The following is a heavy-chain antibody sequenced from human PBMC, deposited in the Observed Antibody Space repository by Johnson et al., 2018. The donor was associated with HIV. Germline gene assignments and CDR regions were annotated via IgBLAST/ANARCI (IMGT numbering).Heavy chain of an antibody. D-gene: IGHD4-23*01. J-gene: IGHJ3*02. Sequence: EQLVESGGCLVQPGGSLRLSCAASGFTFSSYWMHWVRKAPGKGLVWVSRINSDGSSTICADSVKGRFTISRDNSKNTLYLQMNSLRDEDTAVYYCANSLLLDAFNIWGQGTMVTVSS. V-gene: IGHV3-74*01. CDR2: INSDGSST. CDR3: ANSLLLDAFNI. CDR1: GFTFSSYW.